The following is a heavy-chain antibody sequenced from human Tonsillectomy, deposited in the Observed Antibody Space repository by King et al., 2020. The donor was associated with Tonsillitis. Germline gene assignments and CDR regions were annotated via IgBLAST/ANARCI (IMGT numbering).Heavy chain of an antibody. Sequence: VQLQQWGAGLLKPSETLSLTCAVYRGSFSGYYWSWIRQPPGKGLEWIGEINHTGITNYNPSLKSRVIISVDTSKNQFSLKLSSVTAADTAMYYCATGWYRPDYWGQGTLVTVSS. V-gene: IGHV4-34*01. CDR2: INHTGIT. CDR3: ATGWYRPDY. CDR1: RGSFSGYY. D-gene: IGHD6-19*01. J-gene: IGHJ4*02.